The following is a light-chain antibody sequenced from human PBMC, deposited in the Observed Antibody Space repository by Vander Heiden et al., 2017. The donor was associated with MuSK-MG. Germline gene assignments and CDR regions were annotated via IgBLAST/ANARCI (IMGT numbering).Light chain of an antibody. Sequence: PMTLSPSSLSASVGDRVTITCQASQDISNYLNWYQQKPGKAPKLLIYDASNLETGVPSRFSGSGSGTDFTFTISSLQPEDVATYYCQQDYNLPLTFGGGTKVEIK. CDR2: DAS. CDR1: QDISNY. CDR3: QQDYNLPLT. J-gene: IGKJ4*01. V-gene: IGKV1-33*01.